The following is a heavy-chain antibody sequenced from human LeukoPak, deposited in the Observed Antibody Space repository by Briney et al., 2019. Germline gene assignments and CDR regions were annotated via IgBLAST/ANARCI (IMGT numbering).Heavy chain of an antibody. CDR3: ARGGGDGYKGY. D-gene: IGHD5-24*01. J-gene: IGHJ4*02. CDR1: RVTFSSYW. Sequence: PGGSLRLSCAASRVTFSSYWMSWVRQAPGKGLEWVANIKQDGSEKYYVDSVKGRFTISRDNAKNSLYLQMNSLRAEDTAVYYCARGGGDGYKGYWGQGTLVTVSS. V-gene: IGHV3-7*01. CDR2: IKQDGSEK.